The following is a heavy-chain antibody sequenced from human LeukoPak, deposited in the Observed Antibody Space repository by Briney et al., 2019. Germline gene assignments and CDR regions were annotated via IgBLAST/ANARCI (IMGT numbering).Heavy chain of an antibody. Sequence: GTSLRLSCAVSGFNFRDYNMHWVRQAPGKGLEWVSNIAYDGSVKKYADSVKGRFTISRDNFKDTLYLQMNSLRAEDTAVYYCAELGITMIGGVWGKGTTVTISS. D-gene: IGHD3-10*02. J-gene: IGHJ6*04. CDR1: GFNFRDYN. CDR2: IAYDGSVK. V-gene: IGHV3-30*18. CDR3: AELGITMIGGV.